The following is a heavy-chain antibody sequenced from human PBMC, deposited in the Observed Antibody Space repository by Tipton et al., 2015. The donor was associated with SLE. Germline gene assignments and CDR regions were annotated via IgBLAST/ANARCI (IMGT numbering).Heavy chain of an antibody. CDR1: GGSISSNF. V-gene: IGHV4-59*01. CDR3: ARDTYYYGSGNYYTDVFDI. D-gene: IGHD3-10*01. Sequence: TLSLTCTVSGGSISSNFWSWIRQPPGKGLEWVGHMYYTGSTNYNPSLNSRVTISVDTSKNQFSLKLSSVTAADTAAYYCARDTYYYGSGNYYTDVFDIWGQGAMVTVSS. J-gene: IGHJ3*02. CDR2: MYYTGST.